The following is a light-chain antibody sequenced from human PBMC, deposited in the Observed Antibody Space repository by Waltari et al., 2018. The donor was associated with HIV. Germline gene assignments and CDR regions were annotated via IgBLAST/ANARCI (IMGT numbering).Light chain of an antibody. V-gene: IGLV1-44*01. CDR1: RSNIGSYN. CDR3: ATWDDSLNGYV. Sequence: QSVLTQPPSASGTPGQRITISCSGGRSNIGSYNVNWYQRFAGTAPKLVIYSNNQRPSGVPDRFSGSKSGTSASLAISGLQSEDEAEYYCATWDDSLNGYVFGTGTKVTVL. CDR2: SNN. J-gene: IGLJ1*01.